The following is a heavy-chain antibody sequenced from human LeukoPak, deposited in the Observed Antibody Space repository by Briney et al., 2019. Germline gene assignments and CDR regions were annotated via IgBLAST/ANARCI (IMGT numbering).Heavy chain of an antibody. J-gene: IGHJ4*02. CDR1: GFTFSNAW. V-gene: IGHV3-23*01. CDR3: AKRGDYEFYFDY. CDR2: ISSSGGDT. Sequence: GGSLRLSCAASGFTFSNAWMTWVRQAPGKGLEWVSSISSSGGDTYYADSVKGRFAISRDNSKNTLYLQMSSLRAEDTAVYYCAKRGDYEFYFDYWGQGTLVTVSS. D-gene: IGHD4-17*01.